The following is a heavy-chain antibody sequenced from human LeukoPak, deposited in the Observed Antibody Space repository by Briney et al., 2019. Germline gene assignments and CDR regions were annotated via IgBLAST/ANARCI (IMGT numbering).Heavy chain of an antibody. CDR3: ARHGAGYSSDFDY. J-gene: IGHJ4*02. D-gene: IGHD6-19*01. CDR2: MYYSGST. CDR1: GGSTSRYY. Sequence: SETLSLTCTLSGGSTSRYYWSWIPRPPGKGLEWIGYMYYSGSTNYNPSLKSRVTISVDTSKNQFSLKLSCVTAADTAVYYCARHGAGYSSDFDYWGQGTLVTVSS. V-gene: IGHV4-59*08.